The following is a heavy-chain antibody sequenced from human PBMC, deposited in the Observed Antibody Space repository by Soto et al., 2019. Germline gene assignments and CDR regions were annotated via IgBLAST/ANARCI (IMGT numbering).Heavy chain of an antibody. V-gene: IGHV3-74*03. CDR1: GLTFRSYW. CDR2: INTDGSVA. Sequence: EVQLVESGGGLVQPGESLRLSCAASGLTFRSYWMHWVRQAPGKGLVWVSRINTDGSVAMYVDSVKGRFTISRDNAKNTLYLHMNSLSAEDTAVYYCVRDMQLWRLDSWGQGPLVTVSS. J-gene: IGHJ4*02. CDR3: VRDMQLWRLDS. D-gene: IGHD2-21*01.